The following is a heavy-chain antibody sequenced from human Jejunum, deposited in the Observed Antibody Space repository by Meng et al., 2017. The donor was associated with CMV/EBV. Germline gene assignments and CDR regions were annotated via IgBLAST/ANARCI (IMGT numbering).Heavy chain of an antibody. V-gene: IGHV1-18*01. CDR1: GYRFNTYT. D-gene: IGHD4-11*01. CDR2: INPYDGHT. J-gene: IGHJ4*02. CDR3: ARGRVTYSSTSSLQF. Sequence: SGYRFNTYTITWVRQAPGQGLEWMGWINPYDGHTNFAESLQGRLTMTTDTSSSTAYMELRSLRSDDTAVYYCARGRVTYSSTSSLQFWGQGSLVTVSS.